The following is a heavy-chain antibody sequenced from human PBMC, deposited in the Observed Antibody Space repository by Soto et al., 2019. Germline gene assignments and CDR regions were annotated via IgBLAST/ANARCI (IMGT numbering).Heavy chain of an antibody. CDR3: ARGGPPALGAFDI. CDR1: GGSISSGGYS. V-gene: IGHV4-30-2*01. CDR2: IYHSGST. D-gene: IGHD3-16*01. J-gene: IGHJ3*02. Sequence: SETLSLTCAVSGGSISSGGYSWSWIRQPPGKCLEWIGYIYHSGSTYYNPSLKSRVTISVDRSKNQFSLKLSSVTAADTAVYYCARGGPPALGAFDIWGQGTMVTV.